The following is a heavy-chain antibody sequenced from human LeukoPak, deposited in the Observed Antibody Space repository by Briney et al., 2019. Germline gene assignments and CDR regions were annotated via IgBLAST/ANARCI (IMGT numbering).Heavy chain of an antibody. D-gene: IGHD2-15*01. Sequence: PGGSLRLSCVASGFTFRTYWMDRVRQAPGKGLEWAANIKEDGSRKNYVDSVKGRFSISRDNAKNSLYLQMNSLRAEDTAVYYCASDRGWSQFDYWGQGTLVTVSS. J-gene: IGHJ4*02. CDR2: IKEDGSRK. CDR3: ASDRGWSQFDY. CDR1: GFTFRTYW. V-gene: IGHV3-7*01.